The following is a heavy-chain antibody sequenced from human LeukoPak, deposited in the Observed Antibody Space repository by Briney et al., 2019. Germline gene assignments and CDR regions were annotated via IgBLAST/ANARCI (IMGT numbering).Heavy chain of an antibody. J-gene: IGHJ6*03. CDR2: IKQDGSEK. Sequence: TGGSLRLFCAASGVPFSSYWMSWRRQPPGEGVEWVANIKQDGSEKYYVDSVKGRFTISRDNAKNSLYLQMNSLRAEDTAVYYCSRDGRVYYYHYLDVWGKGTTVTVSS. D-gene: IGHD1-1*01. CDR1: GVPFSSYW. V-gene: IGHV3-7*01. CDR3: SRDGRVYYYHYLDV.